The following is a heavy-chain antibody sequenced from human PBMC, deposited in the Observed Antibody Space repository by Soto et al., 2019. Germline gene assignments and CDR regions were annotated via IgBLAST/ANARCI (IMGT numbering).Heavy chain of an antibody. J-gene: IGHJ6*03. CDR1: GFTFSSYA. V-gene: IGHV3-23*01. CDR3: AKYDSATYYYYMDV. D-gene: IGHD1-1*01. Sequence: GGSLRLSCAASGFTFSSYAMSWVRQAPGKGLEWVSAISGSGGSTYYADSVKGRFTISRDNSKNTLYLQMNSLRAEDTAVYYCAKYDSATYYYYMDVWGKGTTVTVSS. CDR2: ISGSGGST.